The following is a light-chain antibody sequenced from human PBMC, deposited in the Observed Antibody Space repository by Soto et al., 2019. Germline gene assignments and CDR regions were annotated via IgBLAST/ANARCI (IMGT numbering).Light chain of an antibody. V-gene: IGLV2-23*02. Sequence: QSALTQPAPVSGSPGQSITISCTGTSXDIGSYDLVSWYQQHPGTAPKLIIYEVTKRPSGVSTRFSGSKSGNTASLTISGLQAVDEADYYCCSFADFTYVFGTGTKVTVL. CDR1: SXDIGSYDL. CDR2: EVT. J-gene: IGLJ1*01. CDR3: CSFADFTYV.